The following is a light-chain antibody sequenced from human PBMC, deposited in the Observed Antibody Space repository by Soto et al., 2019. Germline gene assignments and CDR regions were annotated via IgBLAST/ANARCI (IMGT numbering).Light chain of an antibody. CDR2: DVS. CDR3: SSSTSSSTLAV. J-gene: IGLJ7*01. V-gene: IGLV2-14*01. Sequence: QSVLTQPASVSGSPGQSITISCTGTSSDVGGYNYVSWYQQHPDKAPKLMIYDVSNRPSGVSNRFSGSKSGNTASLTISGLQAEDEADYYCSSSTSSSTLAVFGGGTQLTVL. CDR1: SSDVGGYNY.